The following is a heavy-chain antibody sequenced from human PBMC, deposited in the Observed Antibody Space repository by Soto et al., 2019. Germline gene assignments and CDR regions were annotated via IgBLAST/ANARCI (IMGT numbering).Heavy chain of an antibody. D-gene: IGHD2-15*01. CDR1: GYTFTSYD. CDR2: MNPDSGNT. J-gene: IGHJ6*03. V-gene: IGHV1-8*01. Sequence: ASVKVSCKASGYTFTSYDITWVRQATGQGLEWMGWMNPDSGNTVYAQEFQGRVTMTRDTSMSTTYMEVSSLRSEDTAVYYCARVPRYCSVGYCYYYYMDVWGTGTTVTVSS. CDR3: ARVPRYCSVGYCYYYYMDV.